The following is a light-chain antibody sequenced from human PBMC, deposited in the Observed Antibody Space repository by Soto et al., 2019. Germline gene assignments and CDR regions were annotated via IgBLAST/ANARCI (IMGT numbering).Light chain of an antibody. Sequence: ELVMTQYPATLSLALRQLAXLPFRASQSVSTTVAWYHQTPGQAPRLLVYGASTRATGIPARFSGSGAGTDFTLTITSLQSEDFGVYLCQQYKDWPTTFGQGTKVDI. CDR1: QSVSTT. CDR2: GAS. J-gene: IGKJ1*01. V-gene: IGKV3-15*01. CDR3: QQYKDWPTT.